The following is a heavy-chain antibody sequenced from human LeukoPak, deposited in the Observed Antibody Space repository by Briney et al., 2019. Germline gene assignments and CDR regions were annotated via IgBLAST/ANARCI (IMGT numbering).Heavy chain of an antibody. CDR1: GGSISSSSYY. CDR2: IYYSGST. J-gene: IGHJ4*02. D-gene: IGHD5-18*01. CDR3: ASGRGYSYGRVDY. Sequence: SQTLSLTCTVSGGSISSSSYYWGWIRQPPGKGLEWIGSIYYSGSTYYNPSLKSRVTISVDTSKNQFSLKLSSVTAADTAVYYCASGRGYSYGRVDYWGQGTLVTVSS. V-gene: IGHV4-39*01.